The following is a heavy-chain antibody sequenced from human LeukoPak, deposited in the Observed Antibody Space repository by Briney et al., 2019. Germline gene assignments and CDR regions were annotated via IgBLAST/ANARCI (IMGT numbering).Heavy chain of an antibody. CDR2: IWYDGSNK. CDR1: GFTFSGYG. CDR3: ARDLKQWLVGGGDGMDV. Sequence: GRSLRLSCAASGFTFSGYGMHWVRQAPGKGLEWVAVIWYDGSNKYYADSVKGRFTISRDNSKNTLYLQMNSLRAEDTAVYYCARDLKQWLVGGGDGMDVWGKGTTVTVSS. J-gene: IGHJ6*04. D-gene: IGHD6-19*01. V-gene: IGHV3-33*01.